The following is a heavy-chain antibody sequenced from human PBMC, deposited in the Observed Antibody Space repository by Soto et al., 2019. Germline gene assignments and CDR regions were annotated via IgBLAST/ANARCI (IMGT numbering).Heavy chain of an antibody. J-gene: IGHJ5*02. CDR2: ISYDGSNK. D-gene: IGHD3-16*01. Sequence: GGSLRLSCAASGFTFSSYGMHWVRQAPGKGLEWVAVISYDGSNKYYADSVKGRFTISRDNSKNTLYLQMNSLRAYDTAVYYFSKVTWGLTWFDPWGQGTLVTVSS. V-gene: IGHV3-30*18. CDR3: SKVTWGLTWFDP. CDR1: GFTFSSYG.